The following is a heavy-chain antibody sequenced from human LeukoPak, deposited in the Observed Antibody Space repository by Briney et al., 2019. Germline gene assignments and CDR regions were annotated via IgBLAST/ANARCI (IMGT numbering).Heavy chain of an antibody. Sequence: PSETLSLTCTVSGGSISSSSYYWGWIRQPPGKGLEWIGSIYYSGSTYYNPSLKSRVTISVDTSKNQFSLKLSSVTAADTAVYYCAREEPRPRDAFDIWGQGTMVTVSS. V-gene: IGHV4-39*07. J-gene: IGHJ3*02. CDR1: GGSISSSSYY. CDR3: AREEPRPRDAFDI. D-gene: IGHD1-26*01. CDR2: IYYSGST.